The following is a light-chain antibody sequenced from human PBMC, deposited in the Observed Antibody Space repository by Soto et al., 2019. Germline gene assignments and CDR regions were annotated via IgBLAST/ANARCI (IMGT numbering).Light chain of an antibody. Sequence: EIVMTQSPATLSVSPGERATLSCRASQSVSSNLAWYQQKPGQAPRLLIYDASTSATGIQARFSGSGSGTEFTLTISSLQSEDFAVYYCQQYNNWPPRKFGQGTKVEIK. CDR3: QQYNNWPPRK. CDR2: DAS. V-gene: IGKV3-15*01. CDR1: QSVSSN. J-gene: IGKJ1*01.